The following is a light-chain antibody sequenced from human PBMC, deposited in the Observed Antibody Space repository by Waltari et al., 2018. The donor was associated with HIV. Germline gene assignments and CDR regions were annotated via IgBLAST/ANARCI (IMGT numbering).Light chain of an antibody. Sequence: IRMTQSPSSLSASIGDSVTITCRASQGISTSLPWYPQKPGKAPKLLIYDASTLQSGVPSRFSGSGSGTDFSLTISCLQSEDFTTFYCQQYHNDPPTFGQGTRVEIK. J-gene: IGKJ1*01. CDR2: DAS. CDR3: QQYHNDPPT. V-gene: IGKV1-8*01. CDR1: QGISTS.